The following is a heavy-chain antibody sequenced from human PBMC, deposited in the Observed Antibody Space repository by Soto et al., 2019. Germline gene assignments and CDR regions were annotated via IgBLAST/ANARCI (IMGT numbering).Heavy chain of an antibody. CDR3: ARTRPYLPTD. J-gene: IGHJ3*01. Sequence: GGFLRLSCAASGVIFSDYYMSWIRQAPGKGLEWVSYISSSGVTIHYADSVKGRFTISRDNARNSLYLQMNSLRAEDTAVYYCARTRPYLPTDWGQGTMVTVSS. CDR1: GVIFSDYY. V-gene: IGHV3-11*01. D-gene: IGHD1-26*01. CDR2: ISSSGVTI.